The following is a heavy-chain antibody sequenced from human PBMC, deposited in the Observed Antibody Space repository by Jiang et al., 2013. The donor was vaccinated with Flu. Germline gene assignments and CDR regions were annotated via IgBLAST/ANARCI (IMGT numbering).Heavy chain of an antibody. D-gene: IGHD2-2*01. CDR1: GYMFTSYG. Sequence: GAEVKKPGASVKVSCKASGYMFTSYGITWVRQAPGQGLEWMAGISAYNGNTNYAQKLQGRVTMTTDTSTSTAYMELRNLRSDDTAVYYCARWDRYCNSNNCLIFDYWGQGTLVTVSS. CDR3: ARWDRYCNSNNCLIFDY. J-gene: IGHJ4*02. V-gene: IGHV1-18*01. CDR2: ISAYNGNT.